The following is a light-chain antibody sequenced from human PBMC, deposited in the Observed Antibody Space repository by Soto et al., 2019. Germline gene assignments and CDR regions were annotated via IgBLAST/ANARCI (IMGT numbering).Light chain of an antibody. Sequence: EIVLTQSPATLSLNPGERATLSCRASQSVTTSLAWYEHKPGQAPRLLIYGASNRATGVPARISGSGSGTDFTLTISSLEPEDFAVYYCQQRSSWPVTFGQGTRLEIK. CDR1: QSVTTS. CDR3: QQRSSWPVT. V-gene: IGKV3-11*01. J-gene: IGKJ5*01. CDR2: GAS.